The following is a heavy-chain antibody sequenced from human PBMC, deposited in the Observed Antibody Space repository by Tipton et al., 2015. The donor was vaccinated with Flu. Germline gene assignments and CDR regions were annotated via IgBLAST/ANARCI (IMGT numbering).Heavy chain of an antibody. V-gene: IGHV1-18*01. CDR3: ARDMPQGVVVIPPAKRFDY. Sequence: QVQLVQSGVEVKKPGASVKVSCKASGYTFKTYGLSWVRQAPGQVLEWMGWISPYTDNTNYARKFQGRVTMTTDTSTGTAYLELRSLRSDDTAVYYCARDMPQGVVVIPPAKRFDYWGQGTPVTVSS. D-gene: IGHD2-2*01. CDR2: ISPYTDNT. J-gene: IGHJ4*02. CDR1: GYTFKTYG.